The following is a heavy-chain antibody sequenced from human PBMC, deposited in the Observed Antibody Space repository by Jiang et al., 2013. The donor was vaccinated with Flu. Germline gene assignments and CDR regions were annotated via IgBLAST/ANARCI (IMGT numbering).Heavy chain of an antibody. CDR1: GFTFSSYS. D-gene: IGHD6-19*01. V-gene: IGHV3-48*01. CDR3: ARTSSGWRFDY. CDR2: ISSTSGTI. Sequence: QLVESGGGLVQPGESLRLSCAASGFTFSSYSMNWVRQAPGKGLGWVSYISSTSGTISYADSVKGRFTVSRDNAKNSLYLQMNSLRAEDTALYYCARTSSGWRFDYWGQGTLVT. J-gene: IGHJ4*02.